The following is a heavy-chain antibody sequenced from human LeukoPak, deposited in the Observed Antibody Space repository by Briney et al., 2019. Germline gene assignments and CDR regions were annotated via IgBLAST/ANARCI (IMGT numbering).Heavy chain of an antibody. CDR3: TSRSGHLTLIVY. CDR1: GFTFSGSA. J-gene: IGHJ4*02. Sequence: TGGSLRLSCAASGFTFSGSAIHWVRQASGKGLEWVGRIRSKPNSYATAYAASVKGRFTISRDDSKNTAYLQMNSLKTEDTAVYYCTSRSGHLTLIVYWGQGTLVTVSS. D-gene: IGHD3-22*01. V-gene: IGHV3-73*01. CDR2: IRSKPNSYAT.